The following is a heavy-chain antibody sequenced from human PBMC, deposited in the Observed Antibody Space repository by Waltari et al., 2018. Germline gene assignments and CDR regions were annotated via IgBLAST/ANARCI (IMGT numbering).Heavy chain of an antibody. V-gene: IGHV3-21*02. D-gene: IGHD2-15*01. Sequence: DVQFVESGGGLVRPGGSVRLACEASGSHFGNYTFNWVRQPPGKGLEWLSSISSRGTYIYYKDSVKGRFIISRDNTKNSLYLQMDGLRADDTAVYYCARSGRQENWFDPWGQGILVTVSS. CDR1: GSHFGNYT. J-gene: IGHJ5*02. CDR2: ISSRGTYI. CDR3: ARSGRQENWFDP.